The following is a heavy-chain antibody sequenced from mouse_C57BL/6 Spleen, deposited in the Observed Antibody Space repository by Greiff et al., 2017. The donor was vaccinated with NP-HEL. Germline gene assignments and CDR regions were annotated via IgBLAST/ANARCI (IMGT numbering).Heavy chain of an antibody. CDR3: ARSAQAYYFDY. CDR2: IYPGDGDT. CDR1: GYAFSSSW. Sequence: QVQLQQSGPELVKPGASVKISCKASGYAFSSSWMNWVKQRPGKGLEWIGRIYPGDGDTNYNGKFKGKATLTADKSSSTAYMQLSSLTSEDSAVDFCARSAQAYYFDYWGQGTTLTVSS. D-gene: IGHD3-2*02. J-gene: IGHJ2*01. V-gene: IGHV1-82*01.